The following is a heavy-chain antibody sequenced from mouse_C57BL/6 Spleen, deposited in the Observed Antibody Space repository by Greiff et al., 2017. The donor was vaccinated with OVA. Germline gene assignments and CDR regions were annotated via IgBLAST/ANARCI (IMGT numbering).Heavy chain of an antibody. CDR1: GYTFTSYW. CDR2: IDPSDSYT. V-gene: IGHV1-69*01. D-gene: IGHD2-1*01. Sequence: QVQLQQSGAELVMPGASVKLSCKASGYTFTSYWMHWVKQRPGQGLEWIGEIDPSDSYTNYNQKFKGKSTLTVDKSSSTAYMQLSSLTSEDSAVYYCARDWDGNPAWFAYWGQGTLVTVSA. J-gene: IGHJ3*01. CDR3: ARDWDGNPAWFAY.